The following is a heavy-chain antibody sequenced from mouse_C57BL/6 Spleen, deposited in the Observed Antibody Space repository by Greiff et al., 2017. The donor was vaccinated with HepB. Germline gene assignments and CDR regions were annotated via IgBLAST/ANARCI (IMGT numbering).Heavy chain of an antibody. Sequence: VQLKQSGPELVKPGASVKISCKASGYSFTDYNMNWVKQRNGKSLEWIGVINPNYGTTSYNQKFKGKATLTVDQSSSTAYMQLNSLTSEDSAVYYCASTMVTTKAMDYWGQGTSVTVSS. CDR1: GYSFTDYN. D-gene: IGHD2-2*01. CDR2: INPNYGTT. V-gene: IGHV1-39*01. CDR3: ASTMVTTKAMDY. J-gene: IGHJ4*01.